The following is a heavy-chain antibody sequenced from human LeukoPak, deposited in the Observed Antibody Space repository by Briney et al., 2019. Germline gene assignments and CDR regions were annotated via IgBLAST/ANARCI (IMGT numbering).Heavy chain of an antibody. V-gene: IGHV3-23*01. CDR1: GFTFNNYA. D-gene: IGHD3-10*01. Sequence: GGSLRLSCAASGFTFNNYAMNWVRQAAGKGLEWVSAISGGGLSTYYADSVKGRFTISRDNSKNTLYLQMSSLRVEDTAVYYCVKDSSSGSYFDYWGQGTLVTVSS. CDR2: ISGGGLST. CDR3: VKDSSSGSYFDY. J-gene: IGHJ4*02.